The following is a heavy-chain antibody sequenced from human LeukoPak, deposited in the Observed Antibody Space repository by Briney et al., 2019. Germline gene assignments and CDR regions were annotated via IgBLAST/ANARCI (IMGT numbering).Heavy chain of an antibody. CDR2: IIPIFGTA. D-gene: IGHD3-22*01. J-gene: IGHJ4*02. CDR3: ALPHGYYQPYYFDY. V-gene: IGHV1-69*05. CDR1: GGTFINYS. Sequence: GSSVKVSCKASGGTFINYSVTWVRQAPGQGLEWMGGIIPIFGTANYAQKLQGRVTMTTDTSTSTAYMELRSLRSDDTAVYYCALPHGYYQPYYFDYWGQGTLVTVSS.